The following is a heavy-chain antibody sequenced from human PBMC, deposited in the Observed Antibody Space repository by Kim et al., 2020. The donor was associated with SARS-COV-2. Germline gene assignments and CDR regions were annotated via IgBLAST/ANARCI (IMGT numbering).Heavy chain of an antibody. D-gene: IGHD3-10*01. CDR3: AKEIADGFPLER. J-gene: IGHJ4*02. Sequence: FYADSAKGRFTISRDNSRNTVYLQMNSLRVEDTAVYYCAKEIADGFPLERWGQGTLVTVSS. V-gene: IGHV3-30*02.